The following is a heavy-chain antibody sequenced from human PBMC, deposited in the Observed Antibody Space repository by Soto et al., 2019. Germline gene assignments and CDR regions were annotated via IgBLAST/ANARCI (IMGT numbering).Heavy chain of an antibody. CDR1: GGSISSSNW. CDR3: ARVYMVRGTIIRYFDY. Sequence: QVQLQESGPGLVKPSGTLSLTCAVSGGSISSSNWWSWVRQPPGKGLEWIGKIYHSGSTNYNPSLKSRVTISVDKSKNQFSLKLSSVAAADTAVYYCARVYMVRGTIIRYFDYWGQGTLVTVSS. J-gene: IGHJ4*02. CDR2: IYHSGST. D-gene: IGHD3-10*01. V-gene: IGHV4-4*02.